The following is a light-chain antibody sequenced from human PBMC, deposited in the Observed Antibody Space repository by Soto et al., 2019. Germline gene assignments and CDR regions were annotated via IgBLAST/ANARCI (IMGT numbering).Light chain of an antibody. CDR2: GAS. J-gene: IGKJ5*01. CDR1: QSVTTR. Sequence: IVLTQSPGTLSLSPGERVTLSCRASQSVTTRLAWYQHTPGQAPRLLMDGASSRASGVPGRFSGSGSGTDFTLSLSRLETEDCAPDYCQQYGGSSITFGLGTRLEMK. V-gene: IGKV3-20*01. CDR3: QQYGGSSIT.